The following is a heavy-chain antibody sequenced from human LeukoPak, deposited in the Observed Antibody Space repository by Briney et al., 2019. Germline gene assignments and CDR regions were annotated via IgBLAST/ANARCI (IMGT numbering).Heavy chain of an antibody. J-gene: IGHJ4*02. Sequence: GGSLRLSCAASGFSFSDYGMSWVRQAPGKGLEWVSSISSGGDNTYYADSVRGRFTVSRDNSKNTLYLQLNSLRAEDTAVYYCAKSHRGHCSTTTCDDEGDYWGQGTLVTVSS. V-gene: IGHV3-23*01. CDR2: ISSGGDNT. CDR3: AKSHRGHCSTTTCDDEGDY. D-gene: IGHD2-2*01. CDR1: GFSFSDYG.